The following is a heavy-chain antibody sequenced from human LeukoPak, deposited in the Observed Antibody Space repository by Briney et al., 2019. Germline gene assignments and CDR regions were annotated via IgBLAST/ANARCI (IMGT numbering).Heavy chain of an antibody. V-gene: IGHV1-2*02. D-gene: IGHD7-27*01. Sequence: ASVKVSCKASGYTFTGYYMHWVRQAPGQGLEWMGWINPNSGGTNYAQKFQGRVTMTRDTSISTAYMGLSRLRSDDTAVYYCARDRGTGTDAIDIWGQGTMVTVSS. J-gene: IGHJ3*02. CDR3: ARDRGTGTDAIDI. CDR1: GYTFTGYY. CDR2: INPNSGGT.